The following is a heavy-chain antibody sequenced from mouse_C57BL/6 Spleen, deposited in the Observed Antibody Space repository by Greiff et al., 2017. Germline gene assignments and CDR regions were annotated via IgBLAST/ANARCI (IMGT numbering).Heavy chain of an antibody. CDR1: GYTFTDYY. CDR2: INPNNGGT. Sequence: VQLQQSGPELVKPGASVKISCKASGYTFTDYYMNWVKQSHGKSLEWIGDINPNNGGTSYNQKFKGKATLTVDKSSSTAYMELRSLTSEDSAVYYCARGGPTVRYFDVWGTGTTVTVSS. J-gene: IGHJ1*03. V-gene: IGHV1-26*01. D-gene: IGHD1-1*01. CDR3: ARGGPTVRYFDV.